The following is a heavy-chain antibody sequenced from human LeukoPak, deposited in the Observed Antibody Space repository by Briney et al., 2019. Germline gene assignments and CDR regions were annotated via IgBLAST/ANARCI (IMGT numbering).Heavy chain of an antibody. V-gene: IGHV1-2*02. D-gene: IGHD2-15*01. CDR2: INPNSGGT. CDR1: GYAFTGYY. Sequence: ASVKVSCKASGYAFTGYYIHWVRQAPGQGLEWMGWINPNSGGTNYAQKFQGRVTMTRDTSISTAYMELSRLRSDDTAVYYCARVYTCSGGSCSEQHLYYYYYYMDVWGKGTTVTVSS. CDR3: ARVYTCSGGSCSEQHLYYYYYYMDV. J-gene: IGHJ6*03.